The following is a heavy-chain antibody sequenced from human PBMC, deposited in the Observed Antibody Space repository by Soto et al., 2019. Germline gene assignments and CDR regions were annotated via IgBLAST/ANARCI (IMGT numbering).Heavy chain of an antibody. CDR3: ARSPLSYDYVRQTWREVGDSFDI. CDR1: NSSLGAFH. CDR2: LIHGGST. V-gene: IGHV4-34*12. Sequence: SETLSLTCAIYNSSLGAFHWTWIRQPPGKGLEWIGELIHGGSTNYNPSLKSRVTFSLDTSKIQFSLQLMSVTAADTAVYYCARSPLSYDYVRQTWREVGDSFDIWGRGTLVTVSS. J-gene: IGHJ3*02. D-gene: IGHD3-16*01.